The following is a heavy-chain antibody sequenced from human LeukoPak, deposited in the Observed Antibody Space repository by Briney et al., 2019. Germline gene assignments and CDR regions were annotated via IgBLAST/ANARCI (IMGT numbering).Heavy chain of an antibody. J-gene: IGHJ4*02. D-gene: IGHD3-3*01. Sequence: GSLRLSCAASGFTFSSYSMNWVRQAPGKGLKWVSSISSSSSYIYYADSVKGRFTISRDNAKNSLYLQMNSLRAADTAVYYCARIGASYYDFWSGYFYFDYWGQGTLVTVSS. CDR2: ISSSSSYI. CDR1: GFTFSSYS. V-gene: IGHV3-21*01. CDR3: ARIGASYYDFWSGYFYFDY.